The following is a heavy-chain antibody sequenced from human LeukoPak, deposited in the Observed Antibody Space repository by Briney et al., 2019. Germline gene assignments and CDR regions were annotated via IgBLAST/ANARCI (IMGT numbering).Heavy chain of an antibody. V-gene: IGHV1-18*01. D-gene: IGHD3-22*01. CDR3: ARDGYYYDSSGYQTDFDY. CDR2: ISAYNGNT. CDR1: GYTFTSYG. Sequence: ASVKVSCKASGYTFTSYGISWVRQAPGQGLEWMGWISAYNGNTNYAQKLQGRVPMTTDTSTSTAYMELRSLRSDDTAVYYCARDGYYYDSSGYQTDFDYWGQGTLVTVSS. J-gene: IGHJ4*02.